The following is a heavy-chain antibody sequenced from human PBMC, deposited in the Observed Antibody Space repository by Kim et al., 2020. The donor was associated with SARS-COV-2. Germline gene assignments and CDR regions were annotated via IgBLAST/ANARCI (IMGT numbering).Heavy chain of an antibody. J-gene: IGHJ3*02. D-gene: IGHD2-2*01. V-gene: IGHV1-2*02. Sequence: FQGRVTMTRDTSISTAYMELSRLRSDDTAVYYCARDIVVVPADNDDAFDIWGQGTMVTVSS. CDR3: ARDIVVVPADNDDAFDI.